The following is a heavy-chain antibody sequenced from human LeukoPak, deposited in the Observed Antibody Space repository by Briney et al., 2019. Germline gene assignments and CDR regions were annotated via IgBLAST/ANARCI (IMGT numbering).Heavy chain of an antibody. CDR3: ARELGSSSWYDY. CDR2: IIPILGIA. V-gene: IGHV1-69*04. CDR1: GYTFTGYY. J-gene: IGHJ4*02. Sequence: SVKVSCKASGYTFTGYYMHWVRQAPGQGLEWMGRIIPILGIANYAQKFQGRVTITADKSTSTAYMELSSLRSEDTAVYYCARELGSSSWYDYWGQGTLVTVPS. D-gene: IGHD6-13*01.